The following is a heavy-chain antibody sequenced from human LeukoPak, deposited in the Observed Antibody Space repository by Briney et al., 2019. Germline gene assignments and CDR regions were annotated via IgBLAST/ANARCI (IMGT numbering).Heavy chain of an antibody. Sequence: PTASLKVSCKASGGTVSNYAISWVRQAPGQGLELMGRIIPILGIANYAQKFQGRVTITADKSTSTAYMELNSLRSEDTAIYYCARPFPVMVTAEADAFDLWGQGTMVTVSS. J-gene: IGHJ3*01. CDR3: ARPFPVMVTAEADAFDL. D-gene: IGHD2-21*02. CDR2: IIPILGIA. V-gene: IGHV1-69*04. CDR1: GGTVSNYA.